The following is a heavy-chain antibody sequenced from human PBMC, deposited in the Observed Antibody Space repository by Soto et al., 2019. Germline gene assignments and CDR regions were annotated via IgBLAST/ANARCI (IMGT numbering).Heavy chain of an antibody. Sequence: SETLSLTCSLYSGSFSGYYWNWIRQPPWKGLEWIGKISPSGTTNYSPSLKSRVSISVDTSKNQFSLNLTSLTAADTAVYSCARAPKGSGSAQTRPDFWGQGSLVT. D-gene: IGHD2-15*01. CDR3: ARAPKGSGSAQTRPDF. J-gene: IGHJ4*02. CDR2: ISPSGTT. CDR1: SGSFSGYY. V-gene: IGHV4-34*01.